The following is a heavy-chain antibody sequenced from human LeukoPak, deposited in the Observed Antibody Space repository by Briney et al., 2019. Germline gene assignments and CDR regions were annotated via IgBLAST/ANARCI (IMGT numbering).Heavy chain of an antibody. J-gene: IGHJ4*02. V-gene: IGHV3-74*01. CDR1: GFTLSNSW. CDR2: INNDGSRT. D-gene: IGHD7-27*01. CDR3: ARGGLPGGFDY. Sequence: GGSLRLSCAASGFTLSNSWMFWVRQAPGKGLVWVSGINNDGSRTSYADSVKGRFTISRDGAKNTLFLQMNSLRAEDTAVYYCARGGLPGGFDYWGQGTLVTVSS.